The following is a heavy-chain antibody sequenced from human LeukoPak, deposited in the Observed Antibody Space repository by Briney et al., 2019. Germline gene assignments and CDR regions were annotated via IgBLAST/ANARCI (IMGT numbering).Heavy chain of an antibody. CDR3: AGHYDILTGYYTFDY. V-gene: IGHV3-30*04. CDR2: ISYDGSNK. CDR1: GFTFSSYA. Sequence: GGSLRLFCAACGFTFSSYAMHWVRQAPGKGLVWGAVISYDGSNKYYADSVKGRFTITRDNSKNTLYLQMNSLRAEDTAVYYCAGHYDILTGYYTFDYWGQGTLVTVSS. J-gene: IGHJ4*02. D-gene: IGHD3-9*01.